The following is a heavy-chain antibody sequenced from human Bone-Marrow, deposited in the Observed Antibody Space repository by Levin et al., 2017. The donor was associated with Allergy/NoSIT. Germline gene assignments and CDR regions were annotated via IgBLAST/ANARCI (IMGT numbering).Heavy chain of an antibody. J-gene: IGHJ6*02. CDR3: AKDMYYDFWSGYPDYYYYYGMDV. D-gene: IGHD3-3*01. CDR2: ISYDGSNK. Sequence: GGSLRLSCAASGFTFSSYGMHWVRQAPGKGLEWVAVISYDGSNKYYADSVKGRFTISRDNSKNTLYLQMNSLRAEDTAVYYCAKDMYYDFWSGYPDYYYYYGMDVWGQGTTVTVSS. V-gene: IGHV3-30*18. CDR1: GFTFSSYG.